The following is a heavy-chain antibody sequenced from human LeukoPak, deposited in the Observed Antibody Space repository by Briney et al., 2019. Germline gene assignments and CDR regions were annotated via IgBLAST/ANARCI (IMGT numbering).Heavy chain of an antibody. CDR2: ISYDGNNN. CDR1: GFTIRNYA. D-gene: IGHD2-15*01. J-gene: IGHJ6*04. Sequence: GGSLRLSCAASGFTIRNYAMHWVRQAPGKGLEWVAVISYDGNNNYFADSVKGRFTISRDNSKNTLYLQMNSLRAEDTAVYYCARTNPPYCSGGSCYSNYYYGMDVWGKGTTVTVSS. CDR3: ARTNPPYCSGGSCYSNYYYGMDV. V-gene: IGHV3-30-3*01.